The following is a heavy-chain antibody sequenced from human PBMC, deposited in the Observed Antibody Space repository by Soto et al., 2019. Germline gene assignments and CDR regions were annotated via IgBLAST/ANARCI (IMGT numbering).Heavy chain of an antibody. J-gene: IGHJ3*02. V-gene: IGHV3-33*01. Sequence: SGGSLRLSCAASGFSFSNYDMDWVRQAPGKGLEWVAIIFYDGSNRYYLDSVKGRFTISRDNSKNTVYLQMNSLRAEDTAVSRALRFLECLLLGPGNPGHRLPGKGGDAFDIWGQGTMVTVSS. CDR3: LRFLECLLLGPGNPGHRLPGKGGDAFDI. CDR1: GFSFSNYD. D-gene: IGHD3-3*01. CDR2: IFYDGSNR.